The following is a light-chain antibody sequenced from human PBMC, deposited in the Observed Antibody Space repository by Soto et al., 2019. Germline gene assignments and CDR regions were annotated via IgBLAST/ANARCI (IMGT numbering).Light chain of an antibody. CDR3: QQRGNWRGT. V-gene: IGKV3-11*01. CDR1: QSVSSY. J-gene: IGKJ2*02. CDR2: DAS. Sequence: EIVLTQSPATLSLSPGERATLSCRASQSVSSYLAWYQQKPGQAPRLLIYDASNRATGIPARFSGSGSGTDFTLTISSLEPEDFAVYYCQQRGNWRGTFGQGTKLEIK.